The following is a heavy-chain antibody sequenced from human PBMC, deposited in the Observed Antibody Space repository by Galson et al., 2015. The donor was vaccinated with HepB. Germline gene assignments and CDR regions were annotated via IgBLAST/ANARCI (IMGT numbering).Heavy chain of an antibody. CDR3: AGSGHTLVLNYYYGMDV. CDR2: ISYDGSNK. J-gene: IGHJ6*02. Sequence: SLRLTCAASGISFSTYGMHWVRQAPGKGLEWVAVISYDGSNKYYADSVKGRFTISRDNSKDTLYLQMNSLRAEDTAVYYCAGSGHTLVLNYYYGMDVWGQGTTVTVSS. D-gene: IGHD3-3*01. V-gene: IGHV3-30*03. CDR1: GISFSTYG.